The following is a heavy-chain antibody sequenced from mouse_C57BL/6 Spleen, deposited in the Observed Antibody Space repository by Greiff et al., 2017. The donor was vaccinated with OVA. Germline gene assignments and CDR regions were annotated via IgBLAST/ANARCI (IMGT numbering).Heavy chain of an antibody. V-gene: IGHV1-53*01. D-gene: IGHD2-4*01. J-gene: IGHJ2*01. CDR3: ARSGGLRPPFDY. Sequence: VQLQQPGTELVKPGASVKLSCKASGYTFTSYWMHWVKQRPGQGLEWIGNINPGNGGTNYNEKFKSKATLTVDKSSSTAYMQLSSLTSEDSAVYDCARSGGLRPPFDYWGQGTTLTVSS. CDR1: GYTFTSYW. CDR2: INPGNGGT.